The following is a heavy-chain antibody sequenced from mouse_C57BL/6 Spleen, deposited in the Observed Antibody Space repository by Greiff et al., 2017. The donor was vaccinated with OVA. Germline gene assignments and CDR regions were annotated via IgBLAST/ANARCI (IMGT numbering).Heavy chain of an antibody. J-gene: IGHJ3*01. CDR1: GYTFTSYW. D-gene: IGHD1-1*01. Sequence: VKLQQPGAELVKPGASVKMSCKASGYTFTSYWITWVKQRPGQGLEWIGDIYPGSGSTNYNEKFKSKATLTVDTSSSTAYMQLSSLTSEDSAVYYCARSHGSSLAWFAYWGQGTLVTVSA. CDR2: IYPGSGST. CDR3: ARSHGSSLAWFAY. V-gene: IGHV1-55*01.